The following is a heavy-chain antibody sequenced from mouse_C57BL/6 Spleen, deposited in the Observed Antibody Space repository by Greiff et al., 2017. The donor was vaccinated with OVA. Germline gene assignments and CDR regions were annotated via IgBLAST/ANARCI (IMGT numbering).Heavy chain of an antibody. CDR1: GYTFTSYW. CDR3: ARGYGYDY. D-gene: IGHD2-2*01. Sequence: VKLQQPGAELVKPGASVKLSCKASGYTFTSYWMQWVKQRPGQGLEWIGEIDPSDSYPNYNQKFKGKATLTVDTSSSTAYMQLSSLTSEDSAVYYCARGYGYDYWGQGTTLTVSS. V-gene: IGHV1-50*01. J-gene: IGHJ2*01. CDR2: IDPSDSYP.